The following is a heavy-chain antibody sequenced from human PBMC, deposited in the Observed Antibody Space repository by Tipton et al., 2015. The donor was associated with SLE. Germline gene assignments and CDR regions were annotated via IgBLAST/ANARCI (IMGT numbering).Heavy chain of an antibody. D-gene: IGHD2/OR15-2a*01. CDR3: ARHASFTFLGAFDV. J-gene: IGHJ3*01. V-gene: IGHV4-39*01. CDR2: IYYTGST. Sequence: TLSLTCTVSGGSLSSSSYYWGWIRQPPGKGLEWIGSIYYTGSTYYNPSLKSRVTISVDKAKNQFSLKLRSVTAADTAVYYCARHASFTFLGAFDVWGQGTMITVSS. CDR1: GGSLSSSSYY.